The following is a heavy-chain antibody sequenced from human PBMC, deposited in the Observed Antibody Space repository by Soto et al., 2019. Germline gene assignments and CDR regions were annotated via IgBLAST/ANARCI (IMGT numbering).Heavy chain of an antibody. CDR3: ARARRTESHYDSSGYTAEYFQY. CDR1: GVTFSNAW. Sequence: PGGSLRLSCAASGVTFSNAWMNWVRQAPGKGLEWVGRIKSKTDGGTTNYADSVKGRFTISRDKAKNSLYLEMNSLRAEDTAVYYCARARRTESHYDSSGYTAEYFQYWGQGTLVTVSS. D-gene: IGHD3-22*01. J-gene: IGHJ1*01. V-gene: IGHV3-15*07. CDR2: IKSKTDGGTT.